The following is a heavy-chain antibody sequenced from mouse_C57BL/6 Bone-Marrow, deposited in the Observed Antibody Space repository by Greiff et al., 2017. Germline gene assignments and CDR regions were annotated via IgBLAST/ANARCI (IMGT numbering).Heavy chain of an antibody. J-gene: IGHJ3*01. CDR3: ARHEEGIYYGNYDWFAY. CDR2: FYPGSGSI. V-gene: IGHV1-62-2*01. Sequence: QVHVKQSGAELVKPGASVKLSCKASGYTFTEYTIHWVKQRSGQGLEWIGWFYPGSGSIKCNEQFKDKATLTADKSSSTVDMELSRLTSEDSAVYFCARHEEGIYYGNYDWFAYWGQGTLVTVSA. CDR1: GYTFTEYT. D-gene: IGHD2-1*01.